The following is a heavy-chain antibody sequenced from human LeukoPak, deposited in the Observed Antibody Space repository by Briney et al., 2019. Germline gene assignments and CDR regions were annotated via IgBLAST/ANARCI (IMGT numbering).Heavy chain of an antibody. CDR1: GFTFSSYA. Sequence: SGGSLRLSCAASGFTFSSYAMSWVRQAPGKGLEWVSSISNSGGRTFYTDSVKGRFPISRDNSKITLYLQMNSLRAEDTAVYYCAKSYNGYESKPDYWGQGTLVTVSS. CDR2: ISNSGGRT. D-gene: IGHD5-12*01. J-gene: IGHJ4*02. CDR3: AKSYNGYESKPDY. V-gene: IGHV3-23*01.